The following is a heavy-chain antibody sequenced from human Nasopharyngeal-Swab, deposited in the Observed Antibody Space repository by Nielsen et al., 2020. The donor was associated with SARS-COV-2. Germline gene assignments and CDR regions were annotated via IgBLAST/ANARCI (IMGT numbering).Heavy chain of an antibody. Sequence: SETLSLTCTVSGASISSYYWSWIRQPPGKGLEWIGYIYYIGSTNYNPSLKSRVTISLDKSKNQFSLKLNSATAADTAVYYCARLGDWFDPWGQGTLVTVSP. D-gene: IGHD3-16*01. CDR2: IYYIGST. CDR3: ARLGDWFDP. J-gene: IGHJ5*02. CDR1: GASISSYY. V-gene: IGHV4-59*08.